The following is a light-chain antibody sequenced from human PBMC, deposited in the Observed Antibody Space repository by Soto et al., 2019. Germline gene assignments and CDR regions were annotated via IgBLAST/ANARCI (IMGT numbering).Light chain of an antibody. CDR2: TNN. V-gene: IGLV1-47*01. Sequence: QSVLTQPPSASGTPGQRVTISCSGSSSNIGNNYVHWYQQYPGTAPKLLIYTNNQRPSGVPDRFSGSKSGTLASLAISGLRSEDEADYYCAAWDDSLTGYVFGTGTKLTVL. CDR1: SSNIGNNY. CDR3: AAWDDSLTGYV. J-gene: IGLJ1*01.